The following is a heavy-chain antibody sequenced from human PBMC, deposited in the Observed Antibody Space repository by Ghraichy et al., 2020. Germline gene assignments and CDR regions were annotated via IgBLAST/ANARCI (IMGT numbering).Heavy chain of an antibody. V-gene: IGHV4-59*01. CDR1: GGSISSYY. J-gene: IGHJ4*02. D-gene: IGHD6-19*01. Sequence: SETLSLTCTVSGGSISSYYWSWIRQPPGKGLEWIGYIYYSGSTNYNPSLKSRVTISVDTSKNQFSLKLSSVTAADTAVYYCARGGPWLEPFDYWGQGTLVTVSS. CDR3: ARGGPWLEPFDY. CDR2: IYYSGST.